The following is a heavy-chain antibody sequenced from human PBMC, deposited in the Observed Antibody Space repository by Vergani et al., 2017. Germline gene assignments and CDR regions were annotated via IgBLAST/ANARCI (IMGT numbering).Heavy chain of an antibody. J-gene: IGHJ6*03. CDR2: IYWNDDK. V-gene: IGHV2-5*01. Sequence: QITLKESGPTLVKPTQTLTLTCTFSGFSFSTSAVGVGWIRQPPGKALEWLALIYWNDDKRYSPSLKSRLTITKDTSKNHVVLTMTNMDPVDTATYYCAHRRKSKYYYYYMDVWGKGTTVTVSS. CDR1: GFSFSTSAVG. CDR3: AHRRKSKYYYYYMDV.